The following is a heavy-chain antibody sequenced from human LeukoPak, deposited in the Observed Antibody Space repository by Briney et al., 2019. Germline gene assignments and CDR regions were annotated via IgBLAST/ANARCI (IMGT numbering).Heavy chain of an antibody. V-gene: IGHV3-73*01. CDR2: IRSKANNYAT. Sequence: GGSLRLSCAASGFTFSGSTMHWVRQASGKGLEWVGCIRSKANNYATAYATSVKGRFTLSRDDSKNTAYLQMHSMKTQDTAVYYCIRGAASGSYYGFDVWGQGATVTVSS. CDR3: IRGAASGSYYGFDV. J-gene: IGHJ6*02. CDR1: GFTFSGST. D-gene: IGHD6-25*01.